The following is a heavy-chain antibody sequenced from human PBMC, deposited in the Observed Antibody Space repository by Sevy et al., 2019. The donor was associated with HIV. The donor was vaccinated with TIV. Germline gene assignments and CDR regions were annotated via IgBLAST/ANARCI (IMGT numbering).Heavy chain of an antibody. J-gene: IGHJ4*02. Sequence: GGSLRLSCAASEFIFTNAWMSWVRQAPGKGLEWVGRIKSKTNGGTTDYAAPVEGRFTISRDDSKKTLYLQMNSLKTEDTAVYYCTTDLEYQLERYYFHYWGQGTLVTVSS. D-gene: IGHD2-2*01. CDR1: EFIFTNAW. CDR2: IKSKTNGGTT. V-gene: IGHV3-15*01. CDR3: TTDLEYQLERYYFHY.